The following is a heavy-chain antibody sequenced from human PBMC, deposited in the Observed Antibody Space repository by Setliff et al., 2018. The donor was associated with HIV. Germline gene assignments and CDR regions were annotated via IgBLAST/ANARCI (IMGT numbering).Heavy chain of an antibody. D-gene: IGHD4-17*01. V-gene: IGHV3-30*02. Sequence: PGGSLRLSCAASGFTFRSYGMHWVRQAPGKGLEWVAVIWFDGSNKYYADSVKGRFTISRDNSKNTLYLQMNSLRAEDTAVYYCAKDLSANDYGDYEEAFDIWGQGTMVTVSS. CDR1: GFTFRSYG. CDR3: AKDLSANDYGDYEEAFDI. J-gene: IGHJ3*02. CDR2: IWFDGSNK.